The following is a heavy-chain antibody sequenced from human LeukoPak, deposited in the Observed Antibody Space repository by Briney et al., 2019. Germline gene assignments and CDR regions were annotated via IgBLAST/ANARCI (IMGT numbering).Heavy chain of an antibody. J-gene: IGHJ4*02. CDR1: GFTFSRYS. CDR2: IANSSSTI. CDR3: TTAKNDH. V-gene: IGHV3-48*04. Sequence: GGSLRLSCAASGFTFSRYSMNWVRQAPGKGLEWVSYIANSSSTIFYADSVKGRFTISRDNAKNSLYLQMSSLRAEDTAVYYCTTAKNDHWGQGTLVTVSS.